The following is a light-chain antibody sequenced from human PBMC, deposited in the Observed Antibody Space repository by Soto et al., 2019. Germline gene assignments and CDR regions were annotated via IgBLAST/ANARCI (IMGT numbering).Light chain of an antibody. CDR3: NSYTSSSTYV. CDR2: DVS. J-gene: IGLJ1*01. Sequence: QSALTQPASLSGSPVQTTTISCTGTTTDVGRYNYVSCYHQHPGKAPKLIIYDVSNRPSWVSNRFSGSKSGNTASLTFSGLQAEDEADYYCNSYTSSSTYVFGTGTKVTVL. CDR1: TTDVGRYNY. V-gene: IGLV2-14*01.